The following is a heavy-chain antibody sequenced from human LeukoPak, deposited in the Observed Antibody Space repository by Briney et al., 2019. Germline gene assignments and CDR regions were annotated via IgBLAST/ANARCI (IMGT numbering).Heavy chain of an antibody. D-gene: IGHD6-19*01. CDR1: GFTVSSNY. Sequence: GGSLRLSCAASGFTVSSNYMSWVRQAPGKGLEWVSVIYRGGSTHYADSMKGRFTISRDNSKNTLYLQMNSLRAEDTAVYYCARDQHLAVAGRGGMDVWGQGTTVTVSS. CDR3: ARDQHLAVAGRGGMDV. J-gene: IGHJ6*02. CDR2: IYRGGST. V-gene: IGHV3-53*01.